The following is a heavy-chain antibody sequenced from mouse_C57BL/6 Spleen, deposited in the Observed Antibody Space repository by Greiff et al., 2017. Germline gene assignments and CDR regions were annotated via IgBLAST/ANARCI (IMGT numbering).Heavy chain of an antibody. CDR1: GYNFTSYW. Sequence: QVQLQQPGAELVRPGSSVKLSCKASGYNFTSYWMDWVKQRPGQGLEWIGNIYPSDSETHYNQKFKDKATLTVDKSSSTAYMQLSSLTSEDSAVYYCARRAAQATGTFDYWGQGTTLTVSS. CDR2: IYPSDSET. V-gene: IGHV1-61*01. CDR3: ARRAAQATGTFDY. J-gene: IGHJ2*01. D-gene: IGHD3-2*02.